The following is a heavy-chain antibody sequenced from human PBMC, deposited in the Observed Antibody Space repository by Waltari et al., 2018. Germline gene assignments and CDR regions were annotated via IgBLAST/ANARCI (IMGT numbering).Heavy chain of an antibody. V-gene: IGHV1-69*08. D-gene: IGHD5-18*01. CDR2: TIPIFGTP. J-gene: IGHJ4*02. Sequence: QVQLVQSGAEVKKPGSSVKVSCKASGGTFSSYAISWVRQAPGQGLEWMGRTIPIFGTPNYAQRFQGRVTSTADKSTSTAYMELSSLRSEDTAVYYCARLSTAMVADDYWGQGTLGTVSS. CDR1: GGTFSSYA. CDR3: ARLSTAMVADDY.